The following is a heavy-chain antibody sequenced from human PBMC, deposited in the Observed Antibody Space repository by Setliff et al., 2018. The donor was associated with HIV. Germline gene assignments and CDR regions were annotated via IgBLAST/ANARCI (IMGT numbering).Heavy chain of an antibody. Sequence: PSETLSLTCAVYGGSFSGYYWSWIRQPQGKGLEWTGEINHSGSTSYNPSRKSRVTISVDTSKNQFSLTLSSVTAADTAVYYCARLTGIYYYDISHPTSGYYYYYMDVWGKGTTVTVSS. V-gene: IGHV4-34*01. CDR3: ARLTGIYYYDISHPTSGYYYYYMDV. D-gene: IGHD3-22*01. CDR1: GGSFSGYY. CDR2: INHSGST. J-gene: IGHJ6*03.